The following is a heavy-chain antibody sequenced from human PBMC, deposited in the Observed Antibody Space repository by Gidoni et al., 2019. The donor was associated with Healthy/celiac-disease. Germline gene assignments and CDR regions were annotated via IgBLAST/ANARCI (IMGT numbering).Heavy chain of an antibody. CDR2: MNPNSGNT. CDR3: ARGIAVAGPPFLDY. J-gene: IGHJ4*02. CDR1: GYTFTSYD. D-gene: IGHD6-19*01. V-gene: IGHV1-8*01. Sequence: QVQLVQSGAEVKKPGASVKVSCKASGYTFTSYDINWVRQATGQGLEWMGWMNPNSGNTGYAQKFQGRVTMTRNTSISTAYMELSSLRSEDTAVYYWARGIAVAGPPFLDYWGQGTLVTVSS.